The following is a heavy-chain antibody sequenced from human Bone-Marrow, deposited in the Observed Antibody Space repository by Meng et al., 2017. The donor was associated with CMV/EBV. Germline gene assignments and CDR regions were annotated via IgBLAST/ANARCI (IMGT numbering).Heavy chain of an antibody. CDR1: GFTFSSYG. D-gene: IGHD2-2*02. CDR3: ARAGYCSSTSCYRSFYYYGMDV. V-gene: IGHV3-33*01. Sequence: GGSLRLSCAASGFTFSSYGMHWVRQAPGKGLEWVAVIWYDGSNKYYADSVKGRFTISRDNSKNTLYLQMNSLRAEDTAVYYCARAGYCSSTSCYRSFYYYGMDVWGQGTTVTVSS. J-gene: IGHJ6*02. CDR2: IWYDGSNK.